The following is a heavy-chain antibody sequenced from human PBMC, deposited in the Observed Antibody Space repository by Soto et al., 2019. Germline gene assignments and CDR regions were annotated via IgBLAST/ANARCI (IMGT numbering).Heavy chain of an antibody. J-gene: IGHJ4*02. CDR2: ISGSGSNT. D-gene: IGHD5-12*01. V-gene: IGHV3-23*01. CDR1: GFTFSSYA. Sequence: PGGSLRLSCAASGFTFSSYAMSWVRQAPGKGLEWVSAISGSGSNTYYADSVKGRFTISRDNSKNTLDLQMGSLRAEDMAVYYCARGGRGYEFDYWGQGTLVTVSS. CDR3: ARGGRGYEFDY.